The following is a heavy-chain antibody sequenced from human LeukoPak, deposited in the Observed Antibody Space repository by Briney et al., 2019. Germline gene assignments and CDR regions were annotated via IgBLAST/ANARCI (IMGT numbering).Heavy chain of an antibody. V-gene: IGHV4-59*01. CDR3: ARGSRYINGYPYFDY. D-gene: IGHD5-18*01. CDR1: GGSISSYY. CDR2: IYYSGST. Sequence: NPSETLSHTCTVSGGSISSYYWSWLRQPPGKGLEWVGYIYYSGSTYYNPSLKSRATISVDTSQNQVSLKLSSVTAADTAVYYCARGSRYINGYPYFDYWGRGTLVTVSS. J-gene: IGHJ4*02.